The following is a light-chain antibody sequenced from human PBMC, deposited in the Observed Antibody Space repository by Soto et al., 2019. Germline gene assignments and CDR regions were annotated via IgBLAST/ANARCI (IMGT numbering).Light chain of an antibody. V-gene: IGLV1-40*01. J-gene: IGLJ1*01. CDR2: GNS. Sequence: QSVLTQPPSVSGAPGQRVTISCTGSSSNIGAGYDVHWYQQLPGTAPKLLIYGNSNRPSGVPDRFSGSKSGTSASLAITGPQAGDEADYSCQSSDTSLNVFGTGTKLPVL. CDR1: SSNIGAGYD. CDR3: QSSDTSLNV.